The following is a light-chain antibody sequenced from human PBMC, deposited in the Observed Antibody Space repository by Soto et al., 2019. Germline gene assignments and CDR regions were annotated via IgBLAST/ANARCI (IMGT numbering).Light chain of an antibody. CDR3: CSYAGSDTYV. J-gene: IGLJ1*01. V-gene: IGLV2-8*01. CDR2: EVS. CDR1: SSDVGAYNY. Sequence: QSALTQPPSASGSPAQSVTISRTGTSSDVGAYNYVSWYQQHPGKAPKLLIYEVSKRPSGVPDRFSGSKSGNTASLTVSGLQAEDEADYYCCSYAGSDTYVFGTGTKVTVL.